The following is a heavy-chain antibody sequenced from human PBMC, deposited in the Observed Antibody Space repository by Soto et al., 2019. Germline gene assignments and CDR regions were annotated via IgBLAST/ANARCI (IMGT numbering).Heavy chain of an antibody. Sequence: QVQLVQSGAEVKKPGSSVKVSCKASGGTFSSYAISWVRQAPGQGLEWMGGIIPIFGTANYAQKFQGRVTITADESTSTAYMELSSLRSEDTAVYYSATSIRNYYDSSGYSYGPKGYFQPWGQGTLVTVSS. CDR1: GGTFSSYA. J-gene: IGHJ1*01. CDR3: ATSIRNYYDSSGYSYGPKGYFQP. D-gene: IGHD3-22*01. V-gene: IGHV1-69*12. CDR2: IIPIFGTA.